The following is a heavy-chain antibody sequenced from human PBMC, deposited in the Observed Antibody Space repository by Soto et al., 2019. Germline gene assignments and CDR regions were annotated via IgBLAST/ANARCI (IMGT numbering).Heavy chain of an antibody. Sequence: PGGSLRLSCAASGFTFSSYGMHWVRQAPGKGLEWVAVISYDGSNKYYADSVKGRFTISRDNSKNTLYLQMNSLRAEDTAVYYCAKELGSTYYDYMAPWGQGTLVTVSS. V-gene: IGHV3-30*18. CDR1: GFTFSSYG. D-gene: IGHD3-16*01. J-gene: IGHJ5*02. CDR3: AKELGSTYYDYMAP. CDR2: ISYDGSNK.